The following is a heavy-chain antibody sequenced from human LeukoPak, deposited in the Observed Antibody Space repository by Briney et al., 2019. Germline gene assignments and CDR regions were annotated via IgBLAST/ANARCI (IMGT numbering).Heavy chain of an antibody. CDR3: ASNKGG. CDR1: GFTFSSYS. V-gene: IGHV3-7*03. Sequence: PGGSLRLSCAASGFTFSSYSMNWIRQAPGKGLEWVANIKQDGSEKYYVDSVRGRFTISRDNAKNSLSLQMNSLRAEDTAVYYCASNKGGWGKGTLVTVSS. J-gene: IGHJ4*02. D-gene: IGHD1/OR15-1a*01. CDR2: IKQDGSEK.